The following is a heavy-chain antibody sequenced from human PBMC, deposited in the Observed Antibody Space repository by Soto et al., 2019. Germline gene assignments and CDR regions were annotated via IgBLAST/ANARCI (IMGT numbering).Heavy chain of an antibody. J-gene: IGHJ4*02. D-gene: IGHD3-22*01. Sequence: QVQLVQSGAEVKKPGSSVKVSCKASGGTFSSYAISWVRQAPGQGLEWMGGIIPIFGTANYAQKFQGRVXSXAXXSTSRAYMELSSLRSEDTAVYYCARGREGGGYYSYWGQGTLVTVSS. CDR2: IIPIFGTA. CDR3: ARGREGGGYYSY. V-gene: IGHV1-69*12. CDR1: GGTFSSYA.